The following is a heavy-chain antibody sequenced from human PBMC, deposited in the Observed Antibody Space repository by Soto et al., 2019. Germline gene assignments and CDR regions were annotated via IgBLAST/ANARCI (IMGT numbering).Heavy chain of an antibody. D-gene: IGHD3-16*01. J-gene: IGHJ4*02. Sequence: QVQLVQSGAEVKKPGASVKVSCKASGYTFTSYDINWVRQATGQGLEWMGWMNPNSDNTGYAQKFQGRLTMTRNTSIGTAYMALRSLRSEHSAVFYGARERGGGYLDYWGQGILVTVSS. CDR3: ARERGGGYLDY. CDR1: GYTFTSYD. CDR2: MNPNSDNT. V-gene: IGHV1-8*01.